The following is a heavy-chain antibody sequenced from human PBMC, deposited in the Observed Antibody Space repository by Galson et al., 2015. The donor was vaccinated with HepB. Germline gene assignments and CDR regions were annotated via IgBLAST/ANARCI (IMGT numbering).Heavy chain of an antibody. D-gene: IGHD1-20*01. J-gene: IGHJ4*02. V-gene: IGHV1-69*13. Sequence: SVKVSCKASGGTFSSYAISWVRQAPGQGLEWMGGIIPIFGTANYAQKFQGRVTITADESTSTAYMELSSLRSEDTAVYYCASRLTGTLPSPFDSWGQGTLVTVSS. CDR3: ASRLTGTLPSPFDS. CDR1: GGTFSSYA. CDR2: IIPIFGTA.